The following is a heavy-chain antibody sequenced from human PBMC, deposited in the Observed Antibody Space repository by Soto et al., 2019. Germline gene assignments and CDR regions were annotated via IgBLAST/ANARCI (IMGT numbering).Heavy chain of an antibody. J-gene: IGHJ6*02. V-gene: IGHV4-61*01. CDR2: IYYSGST. D-gene: IGHD1-1*01. CDR1: GGSVSSGSYY. Sequence: PSETLSLTXTVSGGSVSSGSYYWSWIRQPPGKGLEWIGYIYYSGSTNYNPSLKSRVTISVDTSKNQFSLKLSSVTAADTAVYYYARDSTNPKSSYYYYGMDVWGQGTTVTVSS. CDR3: ARDSTNPKSSYYYYGMDV.